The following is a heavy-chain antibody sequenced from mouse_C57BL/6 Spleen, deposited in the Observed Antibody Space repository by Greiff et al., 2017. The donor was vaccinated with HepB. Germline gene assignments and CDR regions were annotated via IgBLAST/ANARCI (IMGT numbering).Heavy chain of an antibody. D-gene: IGHD4-1*01. V-gene: IGHV1-82*01. CDR2: IYPGDGDT. CDR3: ATGRFDY. CDR1: GYAFSSSW. Sequence: LQESGPELVKPGASVKISCKASGYAFSSSWMNWVKQRPGKGLEWIGRIYPGDGDTNYNGKFKGKATLTADKSSSTAYMQLSSLTSEDSAVYFCATGRFDYWGQGTTLTVSS. J-gene: IGHJ2*01.